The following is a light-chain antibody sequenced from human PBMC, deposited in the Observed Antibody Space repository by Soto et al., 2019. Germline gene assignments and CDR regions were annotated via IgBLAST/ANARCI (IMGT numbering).Light chain of an antibody. CDR1: RTILYTSNNKNY. J-gene: IGKJ1*01. V-gene: IGKV4-1*01. Sequence: DIVMTQSPDSLAVALGERATINCKSSRTILYTSNNKNYLAWYQQKPGQPPKLLIYWASTRESGVPDRFSGSGSGTDFTLTISGLQAEYVAVYYCQQYFTTPQSFGQRTKVEVK. CDR3: QQYFTTPQS. CDR2: WAS.